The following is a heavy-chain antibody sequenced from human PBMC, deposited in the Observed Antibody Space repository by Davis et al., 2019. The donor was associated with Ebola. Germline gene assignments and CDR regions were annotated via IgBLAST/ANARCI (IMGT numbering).Heavy chain of an antibody. CDR3: TPGGGSYSQYP. Sequence: GGSLRLSCAASGFTVSSNYMSWVRQAPGKGLEWVSVIYSGGSTYYADSVKGRFTISRDNSKNTLYLQMNSLKTEDTAVYYCTPGGGSYSQYPWGQGTLVTVSS. CDR2: IYSGGST. V-gene: IGHV3-53*01. D-gene: IGHD1-26*01. J-gene: IGHJ5*02. CDR1: GFTVSSNY.